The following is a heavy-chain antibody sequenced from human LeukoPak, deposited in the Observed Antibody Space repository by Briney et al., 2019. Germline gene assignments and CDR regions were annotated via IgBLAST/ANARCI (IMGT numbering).Heavy chain of an antibody. V-gene: IGHV3-21*01. Sequence: PGGSLRLSCAASGFTFSSYSMNWVRQAPGKGLEWVSSISSSSSYIYYADSVKGRSTISRDNAKNSLYLQMNSLRAEDTAVYYCARDSPGGYYYDSSGYPFDYWGQGTLVTVSS. CDR2: ISSSSSYI. D-gene: IGHD3-22*01. J-gene: IGHJ4*02. CDR3: ARDSPGGYYYDSSGYPFDY. CDR1: GFTFSSYS.